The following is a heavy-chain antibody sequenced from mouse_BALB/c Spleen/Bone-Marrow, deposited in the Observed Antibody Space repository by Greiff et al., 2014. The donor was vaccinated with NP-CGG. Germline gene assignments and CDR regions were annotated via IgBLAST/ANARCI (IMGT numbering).Heavy chain of an antibody. CDR2: ILPGSASN. Sequence: VQGVESGAELMKPGASVKISCKATGYTFSSYWLEWVKQRPGHGLEWIGEILPGSASNNYNEKFKGKATFAADTSSNTAYMQLSSLTSEDSAVYYCARGGYYGPRFAFWGQGTLVTVSA. CDR1: GYTFSSYW. CDR3: ARGGYYGPRFAF. J-gene: IGHJ3*01. V-gene: IGHV1-9*01. D-gene: IGHD1-2*01.